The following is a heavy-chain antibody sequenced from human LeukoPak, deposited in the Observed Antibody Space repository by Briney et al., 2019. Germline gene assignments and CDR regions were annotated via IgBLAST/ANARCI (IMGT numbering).Heavy chain of an antibody. CDR3: AKDTRTTSCLEY. CDR2: ISDTGGNT. CDR1: GFTFSSYG. D-gene: IGHD1-1*01. V-gene: IGHV3-23*01. Sequence: GGSLRLSCAASGFTFSSYGMSWVRQAPGKGLEWVSTISDTGGNTYYADSVKGRFTISRDNSKNTLYLQMNSLRAEDTAVYYCAKDTRTTSCLEYWGQGTLVTVSS. J-gene: IGHJ4*02.